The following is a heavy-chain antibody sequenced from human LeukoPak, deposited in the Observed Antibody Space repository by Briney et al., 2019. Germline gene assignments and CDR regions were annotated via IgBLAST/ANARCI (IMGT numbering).Heavy chain of an antibody. CDR1: GGSFSGYY. D-gene: IGHD3-10*01. CDR2: INHSGST. V-gene: IGHV4-34*01. Sequence: SETLSLTCAVYGGSFSGYYWSWIRQPPGKGLEWIGEINHSGSTNYNPSLKSRVTISVDTSKNQLSLKLSSVTAADTAVYYCARGFYGSGSLNWFDPWGQGTLVTVSS. CDR3: ARGFYGSGSLNWFDP. J-gene: IGHJ5*02.